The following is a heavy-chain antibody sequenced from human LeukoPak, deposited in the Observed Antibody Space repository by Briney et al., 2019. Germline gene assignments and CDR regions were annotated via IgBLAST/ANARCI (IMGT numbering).Heavy chain of an antibody. J-gene: IGHJ4*02. V-gene: IGHV3-33*01. CDR3: ARSDYGTGRYAFYFDY. CDR1: GFTFSGYG. Sequence: GGSLTLSSAASGFTFSGYGMHWVRHAPGKGLEWVSLIWYDRSSKYYANSVKGRFTISRDNAKKTLYLQMDSLRDEDTAVYYCARSDYGTGRYAFYFDYWGQGTQVTVSS. D-gene: IGHD3-10*01. CDR2: IWYDRSSK.